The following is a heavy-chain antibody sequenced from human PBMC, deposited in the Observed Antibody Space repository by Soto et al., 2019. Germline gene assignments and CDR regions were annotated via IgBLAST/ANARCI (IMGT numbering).Heavy chain of an antibody. J-gene: IGHJ4*02. Sequence: QVQLQESGPGLVKPSQTLSLTCTVSGGSISSGGYYWSWIRQHPGKGLEWIGYIYFSGSTYYNPSLKSRVTITVDTSKNQFSLKLSSVTAADTAVYYCARSPHIQLWSYPSDYWGQGTLVTVSS. CDR3: ARSPHIQLWSYPSDY. CDR2: IYFSGST. D-gene: IGHD5-18*01. V-gene: IGHV4-31*03. CDR1: GGSISSGGYY.